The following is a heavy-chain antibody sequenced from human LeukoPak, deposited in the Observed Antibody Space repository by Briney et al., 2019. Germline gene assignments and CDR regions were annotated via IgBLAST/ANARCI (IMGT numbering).Heavy chain of an antibody. CDR3: AKAGGFYSSGWKGGFDY. D-gene: IGHD6-19*01. Sequence: GGSLRLSCAAYGFTFSSYAMSWVRQAPGKGLEWVSAISGSGGSTYYADSVKGRFTISRDNSKNTLYLQMNSLRAEDTAVYYCAKAGGFYSSGWKGGFDYWGQGTLVTVSS. CDR2: ISGSGGST. V-gene: IGHV3-23*01. J-gene: IGHJ4*02. CDR1: GFTFSSYA.